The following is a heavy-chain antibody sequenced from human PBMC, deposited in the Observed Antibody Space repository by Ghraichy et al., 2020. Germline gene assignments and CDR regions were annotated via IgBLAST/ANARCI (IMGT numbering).Heavy chain of an antibody. V-gene: IGHV2-70*11. D-gene: IGHD6-19*01. CDR2: IDWDDDK. Sequence: SGPTLVKPTQTLTLTCTFSGFSLSTSGMCVSWIRQPPGKALEWLARIDWDDDKYYSTSLKTRLTISKDTSKNQVVLTMTNMDPVDTATYYCARALYSSGSTPLFDYWGQGTLVTVSS. J-gene: IGHJ4*02. CDR1: GFSLSTSGMC. CDR3: ARALYSSGSTPLFDY.